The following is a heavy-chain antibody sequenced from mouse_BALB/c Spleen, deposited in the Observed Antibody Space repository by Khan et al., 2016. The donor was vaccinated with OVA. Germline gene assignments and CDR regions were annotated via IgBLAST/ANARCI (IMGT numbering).Heavy chain of an antibody. J-gene: IGHJ3*02. V-gene: IGHV2-2*01. Sequence: QVQLQQSGPGLVQPSQSLSISCTVSGFSLTTYGVHWVRQSPGKGLEWLGVIWSGGNTNYYAPFISRLSISKDNSKSQAFFKMNSLQADDTAMYYCARNSYMSYFTEWVQGTLVTVSA. CDR2: IWSGGNT. CDR3: ARNSYMSYFTE. D-gene: IGHD2-10*01. CDR1: GFSLTTYG.